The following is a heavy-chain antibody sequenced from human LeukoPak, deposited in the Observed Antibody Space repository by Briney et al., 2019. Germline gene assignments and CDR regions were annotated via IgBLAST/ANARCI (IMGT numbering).Heavy chain of an antibody. V-gene: IGHV3-23*01. J-gene: IGHJ1*01. CDR3: AKSFGYSSGSEYFQH. Sequence: PGGSLRLSCAASGLTFSSYAMSWVRQAPGKGLEWVSGISGNGGGTYYADSVKGRFTISRDNSKNTLYLQMNSLRVGDTAVYYCAKSFGYSSGSEYFQHWGQGTLVTVSS. CDR2: ISGNGGGT. CDR1: GLTFSSYA. D-gene: IGHD6-19*01.